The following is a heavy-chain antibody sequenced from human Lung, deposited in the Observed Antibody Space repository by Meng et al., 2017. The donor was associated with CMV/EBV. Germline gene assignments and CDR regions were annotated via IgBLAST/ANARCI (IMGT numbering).Heavy chain of an antibody. D-gene: IGHD6-13*01. V-gene: IGHV4-61*01. J-gene: IGHJ4*02. Sequence: GSLRLXXTVSGGSVSSGSYYWSWIRQPPGKGLEWIGYVHYSGSTNYNPSLKSRVTISLDTSKNQFSLRLSSVTAADTAVYFCARFLDSWFYFDSWGQGTPVTVSS. CDR3: ARFLDSWFYFDS. CDR2: VHYSGST. CDR1: GGSVSSGSYY.